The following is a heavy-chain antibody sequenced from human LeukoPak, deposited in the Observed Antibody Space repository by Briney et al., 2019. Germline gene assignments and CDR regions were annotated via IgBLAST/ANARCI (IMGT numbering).Heavy chain of an antibody. CDR2: INTDGSST. D-gene: IGHD3-22*01. CDR1: GFTFNTYW. J-gene: IGHJ3*02. CDR3: VFHYDSNGYYYPDVFDI. V-gene: IGHV3-74*01. Sequence: PGGSLRLSCAASGFTFNTYWMHWVRQAPGEGLVWVSHINTDGSSTNYADSVKGRFTISRDNAKNTLYLQMSILRAEGTAVYYCVFHYDSNGYYYPDVFDIWGQGTMVTVSS.